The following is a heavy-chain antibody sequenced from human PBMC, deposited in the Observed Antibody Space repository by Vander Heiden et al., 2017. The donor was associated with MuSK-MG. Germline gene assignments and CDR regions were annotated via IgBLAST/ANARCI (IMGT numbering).Heavy chain of an antibody. CDR1: GFTFSSYG. J-gene: IGHJ4*02. CDR2: IWYDGSNK. CDR3: AKLSDYGDPYDY. Sequence: QVQLVESGGGVVQPGRSLRLSCAASGFTFSSYGMHWVRQAPGKGLEWVAVIWYDGSNKYYADSVKGRFTISRDNSKNTLYLQMNSLRAEDTAVYYCAKLSDYGDPYDYWGQGTLVTVSS. V-gene: IGHV3-33*06. D-gene: IGHD4-17*01.